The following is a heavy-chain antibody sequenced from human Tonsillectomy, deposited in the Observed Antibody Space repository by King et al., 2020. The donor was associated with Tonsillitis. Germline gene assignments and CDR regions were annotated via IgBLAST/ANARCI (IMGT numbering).Heavy chain of an antibody. CDR2: IYYSGST. J-gene: IGHJ3*02. D-gene: IGHD3-22*01. CDR3: ARDWDFYDSSEGHAFDI. Sequence: LQLQESGPVLLKPSETLSLTCTVSVCAISRYYWSGIGQPPGKGLEWILYIYYSGSTNYNPSLKSRVTMSVDTPKNQFSLKLSVVTAADTAVYYCARDWDFYDSSEGHAFDIWGQGTMVTVSS. CDR1: VCAISRYY. V-gene: IGHV4-59*01.